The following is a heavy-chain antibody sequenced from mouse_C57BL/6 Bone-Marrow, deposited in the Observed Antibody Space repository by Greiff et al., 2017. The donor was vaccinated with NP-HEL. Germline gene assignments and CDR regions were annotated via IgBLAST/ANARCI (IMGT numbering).Heavy chain of an antibody. CDR1: GFSLTSYG. V-gene: IGHV2-4*01. CDR3: AKPFYYGSSYEYFDV. D-gene: IGHD1-1*01. J-gene: IGHJ1*03. Sequence: QVQLQQSGPGLVQPSQSLSITCTVSGFSLTSYGVHWVCQPPGKGLEWLGVIWSGGSTDYNAAFISRLSISKDNSKSQVFFKMNSLQADDTAIYYCAKPFYYGSSYEYFDVWGTGTTVTVSS. CDR2: IWSGGST.